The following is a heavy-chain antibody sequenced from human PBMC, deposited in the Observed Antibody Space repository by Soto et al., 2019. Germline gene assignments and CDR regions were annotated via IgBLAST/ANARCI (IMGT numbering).Heavy chain of an antibody. J-gene: IGHJ4*02. V-gene: IGHV3-74*01. D-gene: IGHD3-9*01. CDR2: INSDGSST. CDR3: AREYRTYYDILTGYYY. CDR1: GFTFSSYW. Sequence: GGSLRLSCAASGFTFSSYWMHWVRQAPGKGLVWVSRINSDGSSTSYADSVKGRFTISRDNAKNTLYLQMNSLRAEDTAVYYCAREYRTYYDILTGYYYWGQGTLVTVSS.